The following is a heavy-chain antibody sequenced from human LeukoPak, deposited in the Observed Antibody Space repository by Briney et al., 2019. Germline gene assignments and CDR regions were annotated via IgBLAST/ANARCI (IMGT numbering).Heavy chain of an antibody. CDR3: ARGDKYYYDSSGYRRNY. CDR2: INPNSGGT. CDR1: GYTLTELS. D-gene: IGHD3-22*01. Sequence: ASVKVSCKVSGYTLTELSMHWVRQAPGQGLEWMGRINPNSGGTNYAQKFQGRVTMTRDTSISTAYMELSRLRSDDTAVYYCARGDKYYYDSSGYRRNYWGQGTLVTVSS. J-gene: IGHJ4*02. V-gene: IGHV1-2*06.